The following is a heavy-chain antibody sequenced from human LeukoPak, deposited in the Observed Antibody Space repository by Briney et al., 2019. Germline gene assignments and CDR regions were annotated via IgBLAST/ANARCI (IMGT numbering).Heavy chain of an antibody. J-gene: IGHJ4*02. V-gene: IGHV4-34*01. D-gene: IGHD3-22*01. Sequence: KSSETLSLTCAVYGGSFSGYYWSWIRQPPGKGLEWIGEINHSGSTNYNPSLKSRVTISVDTSKNQFSLKLSSVTAADTAVYYCARELGSSGYHSTVWGQGTLVTVSS. CDR2: INHSGST. CDR3: ARELGSSGYHSTV. CDR1: GGSFSGYY.